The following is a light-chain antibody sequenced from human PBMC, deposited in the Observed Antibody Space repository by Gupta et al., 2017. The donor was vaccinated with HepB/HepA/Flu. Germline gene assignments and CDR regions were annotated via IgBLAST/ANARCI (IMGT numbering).Light chain of an antibody. J-gene: IGKJ2*01. V-gene: IGKV1-9*01. CDR2: AAS. CDR3: QQLNSYPPLYT. CDR1: QDISNY. Sequence: DIQLTQSPSFLSASVGDRVTITCRASQDISNYLAWYQQKPGRAPNLLIYAASTLQSGVPSRFSGTGSGTEFTLTISSRQPEDFATYYCQQLNSYPPLYTFGQGTKLEIK.